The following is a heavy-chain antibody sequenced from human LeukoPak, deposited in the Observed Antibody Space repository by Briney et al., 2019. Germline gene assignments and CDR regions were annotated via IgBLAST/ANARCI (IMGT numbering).Heavy chain of an antibody. V-gene: IGHV3-74*01. D-gene: IGHD5-18*01. CDR2: INSGGSST. CDR1: AFTFSSYW. Sequence: GGSLRLSCTASAFTFSSYWMHWVRQAPGKGLVWVSHINSGGSSTSYADSVKGRFTISRDNAKNTLYLQMNSLRAEDTAVYYRAKNGAMVSHWYFDLWGRGTLVTVSS. CDR3: AKNGAMVSHWYFDL. J-gene: IGHJ2*01.